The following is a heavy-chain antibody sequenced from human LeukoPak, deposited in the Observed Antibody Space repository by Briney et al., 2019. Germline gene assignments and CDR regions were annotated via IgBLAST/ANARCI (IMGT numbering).Heavy chain of an antibody. CDR1: GYTFISYA. CDR3: ARDVRQLVLYGMDV. CDR2: INTNTGNP. D-gene: IGHD6-13*01. J-gene: IGHJ6*02. Sequence: ASVKVSCKASGYTFISYAMNWVRQAPGQGLEWMGWINTNTGNPTYAQGFTGRFVFSLDTSVSTAYLQISSLKAEDTAVYYCARDVRQLVLYGMDVWGQGTTVTVSS. V-gene: IGHV7-4-1*02.